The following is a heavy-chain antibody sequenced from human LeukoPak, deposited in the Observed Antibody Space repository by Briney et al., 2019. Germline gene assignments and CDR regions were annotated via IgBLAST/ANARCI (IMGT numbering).Heavy chain of an antibody. V-gene: IGHV1-18*01. CDR3: AITSPDWNDERIDY. Sequence: RRASVKVSCKASGGTFSNYAISWVRQAPGQGLEWMGWISAYNGNTNYAQKLQGRVTMTTDTSTSTAYMELRSLRSDDTAVYYCAITSPDWNDERIDYWGQGTLVTVSS. D-gene: IGHD1-1*01. CDR1: GGTFSNYA. CDR2: ISAYNGNT. J-gene: IGHJ4*02.